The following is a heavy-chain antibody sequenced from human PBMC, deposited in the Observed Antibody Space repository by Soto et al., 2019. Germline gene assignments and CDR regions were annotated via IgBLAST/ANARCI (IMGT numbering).Heavy chain of an antibody. Sequence: QVQLVQSGAEVKKPGASVKVSCKASGYTFTSYGIHWVRQAPGQGLEWMGGIDGGSGNIKYSPKIQGRVTVTRDTSASTAYMELSSLRSEDTAVYYCARDRVLNGLFDYWGQGTLVTVS. D-gene: IGHD1-1*01. CDR2: IDGGSGNI. V-gene: IGHV1-3*01. CDR3: ARDRVLNGLFDY. J-gene: IGHJ4*02. CDR1: GYTFTSYG.